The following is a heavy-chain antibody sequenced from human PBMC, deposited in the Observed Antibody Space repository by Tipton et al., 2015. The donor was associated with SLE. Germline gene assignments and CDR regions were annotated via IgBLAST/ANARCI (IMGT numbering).Heavy chain of an antibody. Sequence: SLRLSCAASGFTFSSYAMSWVRQAPGKGLEWMGRIDPSDSYTNYSPSFQGHVTISADKSISTAYLQWSSLKASDTAMYYCARRSVAGTDYWGQGTLVTVSS. CDR1: GFTFSSYA. J-gene: IGHJ4*02. CDR3: ARRSVAGTDY. CDR2: IDPSDSYT. V-gene: IGHV5-10-1*01. D-gene: IGHD6-19*01.